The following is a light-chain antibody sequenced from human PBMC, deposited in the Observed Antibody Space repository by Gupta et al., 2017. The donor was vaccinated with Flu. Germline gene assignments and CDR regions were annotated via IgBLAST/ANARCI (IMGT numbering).Light chain of an antibody. V-gene: IGLV3-9*01. J-gene: IGLJ2*01. CDR2: RDI. CDR3: QVWDSSTEV. Sequence: TCGGNNIENRNVPWYQQKPGQAPVLVIYRDISRPAGIPERFSGSNSGNTATLTISGAQAGDEADYYCQVWDSSTEVFGGGTKLTVL. CDR1: NIENRN.